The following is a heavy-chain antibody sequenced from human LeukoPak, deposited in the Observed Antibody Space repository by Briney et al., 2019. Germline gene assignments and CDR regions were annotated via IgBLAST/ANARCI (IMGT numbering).Heavy chain of an antibody. D-gene: IGHD6-25*01. Sequence: GGSLRPSCAASGFTFTDYSMTWVRQAPGKGLEWVASISTVSTYTFYSDSVKGRFIISRDNAKNTLYLQMSSLSAEDTAVYFCARDGSGFYYYYYMDVWGRGTTVTVSS. V-gene: IGHV3-21*01. CDR1: GFTFTDYS. J-gene: IGHJ6*03. CDR2: ISTVSTYT. CDR3: ARDGSGFYYYYYMDV.